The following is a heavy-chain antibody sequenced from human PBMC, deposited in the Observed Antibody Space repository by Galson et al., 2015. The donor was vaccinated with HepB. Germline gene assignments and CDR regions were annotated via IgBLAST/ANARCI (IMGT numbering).Heavy chain of an antibody. D-gene: IGHD3-22*01. CDR2: ISAYNGNT. J-gene: IGHJ5*02. CDR3: ARGARGVSSGYYYGWFDP. V-gene: IGHV1-18*04. CDR1: GYTFTSYG. Sequence: SVKVSCKASGYTFTSYGISWVRQAPGQGLEWMGWISAYNGNTNYAQKLQGRVTMTTDTSTSTAYMELRSLRSDDTAVYYCARGARGVSSGYYYGWFDPWGQGTLVTVSS.